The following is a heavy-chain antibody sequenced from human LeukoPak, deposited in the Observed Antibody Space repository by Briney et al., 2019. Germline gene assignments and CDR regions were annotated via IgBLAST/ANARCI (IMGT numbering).Heavy chain of an antibody. CDR3: ARRVYNYYDSSGYYGAPFDY. V-gene: IGHV4-34*01. D-gene: IGHD3-22*01. CDR2: INHSGST. J-gene: IGHJ4*02. Sequence: SETLSLTCAVYGGSFSGYYWSWIRQPPGKGLEWIGEINHSGSTNYNPSLKSRVTISVDTSKNQFSLKLSSVTAADTAVYYCARRVYNYYDSSGYYGAPFDYWGQGTLVTVSS. CDR1: GGSFSGYY.